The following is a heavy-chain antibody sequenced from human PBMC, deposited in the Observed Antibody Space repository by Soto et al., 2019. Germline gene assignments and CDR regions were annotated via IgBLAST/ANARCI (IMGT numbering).Heavy chain of an antibody. D-gene: IGHD6-19*01. CDR3: AKGGRQWLVTSDFNY. Sequence: GGSLRLSCAASGFTFSTYSMNWVCKAPGKGLEWVSYISSSSSTIFYTDSVKGRFTVSRDNAKNSLYLQMNSLRAEDTAVYYCAKGGRQWLVTSDFNYLGQGALVTVSS. J-gene: IGHJ4*02. CDR1: GFTFSTYS. V-gene: IGHV3-48*01. CDR2: ISSSSSTI.